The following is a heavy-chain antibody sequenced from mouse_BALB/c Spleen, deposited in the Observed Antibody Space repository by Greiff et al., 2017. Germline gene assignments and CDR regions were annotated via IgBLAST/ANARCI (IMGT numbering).Heavy chain of an antibody. CDR2: IRNKANGYTT. CDR3: ASSHYAMDY. V-gene: IGHV7-3*02. CDR1: GFTFTDYY. Sequence: EVMLVESGGGLVQPGGSLRLSCATSGFTFTDYYMSWVRQPPGTALEWLGFIRNKANGYTTEYSASVKGRFTISRDNSQSILYLQMNTLRAEDSATYYCASSHYAMDYWGQGTSVTVSS. J-gene: IGHJ4*01.